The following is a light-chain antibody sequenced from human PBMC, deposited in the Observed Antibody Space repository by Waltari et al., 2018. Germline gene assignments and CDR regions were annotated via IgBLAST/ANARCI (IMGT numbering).Light chain of an antibody. Sequence: EIVLTQSPATQSLSPGARSTLSCRASKSVSRYLALYQQKPRQAPRLLIYDASNRAPGIPARFSGSGSGTDFTLTISSLEPEDFAVYYCQQRSNWITFGQGTRLEIK. CDR2: DAS. V-gene: IGKV3-11*01. CDR3: QQRSNWIT. J-gene: IGKJ5*01. CDR1: KSVSRY.